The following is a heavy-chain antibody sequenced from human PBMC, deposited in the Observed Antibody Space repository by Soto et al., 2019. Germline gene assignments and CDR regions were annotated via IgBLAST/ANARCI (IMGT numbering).Heavy chain of an antibody. D-gene: IGHD5-12*01. J-gene: IGHJ3*02. V-gene: IGHV4-34*01. CDR1: GGSFSGYY. CDR3: ARGLSGYGKNKAFDI. Sequence: SETLSLTCAVYGGSFSGYYWSWIRQPPGKGLEWIGEINHSGSTNYNPSLKSRVTISVDTSKNQFSLKLSSVTAADTAVYYCARGLSGYGKNKAFDIWGQGTMVTVSS. CDR2: INHSGST.